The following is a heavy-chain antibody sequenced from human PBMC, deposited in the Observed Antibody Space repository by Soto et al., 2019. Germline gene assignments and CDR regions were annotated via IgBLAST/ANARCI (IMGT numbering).Heavy chain of an antibody. Sequence: SGPTLVNPTQTLTLTCTFSGFSLSTSGVGVGWIRQPPGKALEWLALIYWNDDKRYSPSLKSRLTITKDTSKNQVVLTMTNMDPVDTATYYCAHSKGAYDFRSGYYTPQGMDVWGQGTTVTVSS. J-gene: IGHJ6*02. V-gene: IGHV2-5*01. CDR1: GFSLSTSGVG. CDR2: IYWNDDK. CDR3: AHSKGAYDFRSGYYTPQGMDV. D-gene: IGHD3-3*01.